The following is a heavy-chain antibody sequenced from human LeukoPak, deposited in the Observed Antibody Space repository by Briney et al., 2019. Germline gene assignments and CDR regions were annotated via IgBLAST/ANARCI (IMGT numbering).Heavy chain of an antibody. D-gene: IGHD5-24*01. V-gene: IGHV4-39*07. Sequence: PSETLSLTCTVSGGSISSSSYYWGWIRQPPGKGLEWIGSIYYSGSTYYNPSLESRVTISVDTSKNQFSLNLTPVTAADTAVYFCARDRGDGYNNLDYWGQGTLVTVSS. CDR2: IYYSGST. CDR3: ARDRGDGYNNLDY. CDR1: GGSISSSSYY. J-gene: IGHJ4*02.